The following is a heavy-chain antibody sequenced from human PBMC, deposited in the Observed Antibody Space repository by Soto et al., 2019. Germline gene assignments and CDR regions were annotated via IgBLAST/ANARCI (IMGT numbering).Heavy chain of an antibody. CDR1: GFTFSSDA. CDR3: SKDFTMTYLP. J-gene: IGHJ5*02. V-gene: IGHV3-23*01. CDR2: ISGSGGST. Sequence: PGGSLRLSYAASGFTFSSDAMSWVRQAPGKGRGWVSPISGSGGSTYYADSVKGRFTISRDNSKNTLYLQMNSLRAEDTAVYYCSKDFTMTYLPWGQGSLVIVSS. D-gene: IGHD3-22*01.